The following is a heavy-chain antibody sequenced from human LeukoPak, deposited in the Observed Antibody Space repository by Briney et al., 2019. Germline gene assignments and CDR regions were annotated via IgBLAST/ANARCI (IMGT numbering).Heavy chain of an antibody. Sequence: ASVKVSCKASGCTFSDYYIHWVRQAPGQGLEWMAWINPNSGSTNYAQKFQGRVTMTRDTSITTAYMELSRLTSDDTAVYYCARGSVLTGYSHWGQGTLVTVTS. V-gene: IGHV1-2*02. CDR2: INPNSGST. CDR1: GCTFSDYY. J-gene: IGHJ4*02. D-gene: IGHD3-9*01. CDR3: ARGSVLTGYSH.